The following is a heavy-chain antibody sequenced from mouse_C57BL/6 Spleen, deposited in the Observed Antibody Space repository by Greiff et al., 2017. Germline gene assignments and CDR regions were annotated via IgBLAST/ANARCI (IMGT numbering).Heavy chain of an antibody. CDR3: ARGTPGGSHYYAMDY. V-gene: IGHV1-69*01. J-gene: IGHJ4*01. CDR2: IDPSDSYT. Sequence: QVQLQQPGAELVMPGASVKLSCKASGYTFTSYWMHWVKQRPGQGLEWIGEIDPSDSYTNYNQKFKGKSTLTVDKSSSTAYMQLSSLTSEDSAVYYCARGTPGGSHYYAMDYWGQGTSVTVSS. D-gene: IGHD1-1*02. CDR1: GYTFTSYW.